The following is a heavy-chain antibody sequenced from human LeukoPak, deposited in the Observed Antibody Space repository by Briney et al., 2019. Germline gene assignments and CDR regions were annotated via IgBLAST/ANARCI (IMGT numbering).Heavy chain of an antibody. J-gene: IGHJ4*02. V-gene: IGHV4-34*01. CDR1: GGSFSGYY. Sequence: PSETLSLTCAVYGGSFSGYYWSWIRQPPGKGLDWIGEINHSENTNYNPSLKSRVTISVDTSKNQFSLKLSSVTAADTAVYFCASLHSSGPQGVDYWGQGTLVTVSS. CDR3: ASLHSSGPQGVDY. D-gene: IGHD6-25*01. CDR2: INHSENT.